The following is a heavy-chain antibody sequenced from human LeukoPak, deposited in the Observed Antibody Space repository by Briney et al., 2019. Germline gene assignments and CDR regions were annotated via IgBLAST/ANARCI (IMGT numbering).Heavy chain of an antibody. J-gene: IGHJ5*02. CDR1: GYTFTGYY. D-gene: IGHD4-23*01. CDR3: ARGRYGGDGGDWFDP. Sequence: ASVKVSCKASGYTFTGYYMHWVRQAPGQGLEWMGWINPNSGGTNYAQKFQGRVTMTRDTSISTAYMELSRLRSDDTAVYYCARGRYGGDGGDWFDPWGQGTLVTVSS. V-gene: IGHV1-2*02. CDR2: INPNSGGT.